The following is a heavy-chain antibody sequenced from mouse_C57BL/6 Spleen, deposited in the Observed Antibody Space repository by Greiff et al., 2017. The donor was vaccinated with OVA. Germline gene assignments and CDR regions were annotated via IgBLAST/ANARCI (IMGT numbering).Heavy chain of an antibody. V-gene: IGHV1-39*01. J-gene: IGHJ1*03. CDR1: GYSFTDYN. Sequence: EVQLQQSGPELAKPGASVKISCKASGYSFTDYNMNWVKQSNGQSLEWIGVINPNYGTTSYNQKFKGKATLTADQSSSTAYMQLNSLTSEDSAVDYCARGYGSSYWDFEGWGTGTTVTVSS. CDR2: INPNYGTT. D-gene: IGHD1-1*01. CDR3: ARGYGSSYWDFEG.